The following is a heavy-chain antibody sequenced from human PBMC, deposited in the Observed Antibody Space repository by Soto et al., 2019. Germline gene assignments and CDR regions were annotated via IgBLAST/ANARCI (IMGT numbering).Heavy chain of an antibody. CDR2: ISAYNGNT. D-gene: IGHD2-15*01. CDR3: ARGYCSGGSCYMIDY. V-gene: IGHV1-18*01. CDR1: GYTFTSYG. J-gene: IGHJ4*02. Sequence: GXSVKVSCKASGYTFTSYGISWVRQAPVQGLEWMGWISAYNGNTNYAQKLQGRVTMTTDTSTSTAYMELRSLRSDDTAVYYCARGYCSGGSCYMIDYWGQGTLVTVSS.